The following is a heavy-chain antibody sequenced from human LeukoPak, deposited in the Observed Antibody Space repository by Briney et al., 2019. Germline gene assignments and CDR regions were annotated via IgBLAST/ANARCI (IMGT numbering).Heavy chain of an antibody. D-gene: IGHD5-24*01. Sequence: PSETLSLTCAVSGGSISSGGYSWSWIRQPPGKGLEWIGYIYHSGSTYYNPSLKNRVTISVDRSKIQFSLKLSSVTAADTAVYYCARGMGTNYYFDYWGQGTLVTVSS. CDR3: ARGMGTNYYFDY. V-gene: IGHV4-30-2*01. CDR2: IYHSGST. J-gene: IGHJ4*02. CDR1: GGSISSGGYS.